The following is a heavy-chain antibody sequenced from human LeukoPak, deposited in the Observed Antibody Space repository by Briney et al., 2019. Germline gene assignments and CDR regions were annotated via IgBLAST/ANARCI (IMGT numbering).Heavy chain of an antibody. J-gene: IGHJ4*02. Sequence: PGGSLRLSCAASGFTFSSYEMNWVRQAPGKGLEWVSYISSSGSTIYYADSVKGRFTISRDNAKNSLYLQMNSLRAEDTAVYYCARVNIPYYFDYWGQGTLVAVSS. CDR1: GFTFSSYE. CDR3: ARVNIPYYFDY. CDR2: ISSSGSTI. D-gene: IGHD2/OR15-2a*01. V-gene: IGHV3-48*03.